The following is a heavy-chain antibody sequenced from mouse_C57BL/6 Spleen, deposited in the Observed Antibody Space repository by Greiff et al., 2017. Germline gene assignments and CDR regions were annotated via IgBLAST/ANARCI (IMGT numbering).Heavy chain of an antibody. CDR3: ARRSDTTVVFDY. D-gene: IGHD1-1*01. Sequence: QVQLQQPGAELVKPGASVKMSCKASGYTFTSYWITWVKQRPGQGLEWIGDIYPGSGSTNYNEKFKSKATLTVDTSSSTAYMQLSSLTSEDSAVYYCARRSDTTVVFDYGGQGTTLTVSS. CDR1: GYTFTSYW. J-gene: IGHJ2*01. CDR2: IYPGSGST. V-gene: IGHV1-55*01.